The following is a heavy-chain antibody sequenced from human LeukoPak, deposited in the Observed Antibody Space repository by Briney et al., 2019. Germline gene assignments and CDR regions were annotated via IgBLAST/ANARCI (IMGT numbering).Heavy chain of an antibody. CDR2: IYSSGST. CDR3: ARTKHSGSLDF. V-gene: IGHV4-59*01. CDR1: VGSLSGNY. Sequence: SETLSLTCTVSVGSLSGNYWSWIRQPPGKGLEWIGYIYSSGSTNYNPSLKSRITISVDTAKNQFSLNLNSITAADTAVYYCARTKHSGSLDFWGQGTLVTVSS. J-gene: IGHJ4*02. D-gene: IGHD3-10*01.